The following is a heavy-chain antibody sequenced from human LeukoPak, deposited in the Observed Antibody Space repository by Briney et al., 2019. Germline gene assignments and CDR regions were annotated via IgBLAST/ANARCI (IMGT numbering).Heavy chain of an antibody. Sequence: SETLSLTCTVSGGSISSYYWSWIRQPPGKGLEWIGEINHSGSTNYNPSLKSRVTISVDTSKNQFSLKLSSVTAADTAVYYCARQWGHWGQGTMVTVSS. J-gene: IGHJ3*01. D-gene: IGHD1-26*01. V-gene: IGHV4-34*01. CDR3: ARQWGH. CDR2: INHSGST. CDR1: GGSISSYY.